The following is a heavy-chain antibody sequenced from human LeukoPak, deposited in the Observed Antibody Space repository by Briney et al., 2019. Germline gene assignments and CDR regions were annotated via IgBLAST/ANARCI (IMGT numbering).Heavy chain of an antibody. CDR1: GFTFDDYA. Sequence: PGRSLRLSCAASGFTFDDYAMHWVRQAPGRGLEWVSGISWNSFTIGYADSVKGRFTISRDNAKNSLYLQMNSLRVEDTALYYCAKDIGRVDTASTYMDVWGKGTTVTISS. J-gene: IGHJ6*03. CDR2: ISWNSFTI. V-gene: IGHV3-9*01. D-gene: IGHD5-18*01. CDR3: AKDIGRVDTASTYMDV.